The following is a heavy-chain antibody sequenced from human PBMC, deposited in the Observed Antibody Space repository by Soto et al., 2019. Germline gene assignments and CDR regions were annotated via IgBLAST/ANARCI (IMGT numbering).Heavy chain of an antibody. D-gene: IGHD1-26*01. Sequence: SVKVSCKASGGTLSSCAISWVRQAHRQGLEWMGGIIPIFGTANYAQKFQGRVTITADESTSTAYMELSSLRSEDTAVYYCARGEWEPTRNVPKYNWFDPWGQGTLVTVSS. V-gene: IGHV1-69*13. CDR3: ARGEWEPTRNVPKYNWFDP. J-gene: IGHJ5*02. CDR1: GGTLSSCA. CDR2: IIPIFGTA.